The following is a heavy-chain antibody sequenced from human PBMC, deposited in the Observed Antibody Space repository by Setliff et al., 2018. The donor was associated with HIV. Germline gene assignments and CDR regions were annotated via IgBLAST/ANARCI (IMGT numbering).Heavy chain of an antibody. CDR3: ARGDVVVPAAVVVDWFDP. CDR1: GYTFTNYA. J-gene: IGHJ5*02. CDR2: INAGNGNT. D-gene: IGHD2-2*01. V-gene: IGHV1-3*01. Sequence: VKVSCKASGYTFTNYAMHWVRQAPGQGLEWMGWINAGNGNTKYSQKFQGRVTITRDTSASTAYMELSSLTSEDTAVYYCARGDVVVPAAVVVDWFDPWGQGTLVTVSS.